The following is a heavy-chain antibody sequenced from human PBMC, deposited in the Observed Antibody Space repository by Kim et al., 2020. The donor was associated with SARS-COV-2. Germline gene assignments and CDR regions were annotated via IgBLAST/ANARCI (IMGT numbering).Heavy chain of an antibody. Sequence: SETLSLTCTVSGGSISTYYWSWVRQPPGKGLEWIGYIYYSGSPNYNPSLKSRVTMSVDTSKNQFSLKVTSVTAADTAVYYCAGHDGAGTRFDYWGQGTLVTVSS. CDR1: GGSISTYY. J-gene: IGHJ4*02. D-gene: IGHD6-19*01. V-gene: IGHV4-59*01. CDR2: IYYSGSP. CDR3: AGHDGAGTRFDY.